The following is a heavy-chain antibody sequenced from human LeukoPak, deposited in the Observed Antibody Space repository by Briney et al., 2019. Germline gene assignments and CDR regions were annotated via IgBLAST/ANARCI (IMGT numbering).Heavy chain of an antibody. CDR2: IYYSGST. CDR3: ARGGLRYFDWFRSHAPNWFDP. Sequence: PSETLSLTCTVSGGSISSSSYYWGWLRQPPGKGLEWIGSIYYSGSTYYNPSLKSRVTISVDTSKNQFSLKLSSVTAADTAVYYCARGGLRYFDWFRSHAPNWFDPWGQGTLVTVSS. J-gene: IGHJ5*02. CDR1: GGSISSSSYY. V-gene: IGHV4-39*07. D-gene: IGHD3-9*01.